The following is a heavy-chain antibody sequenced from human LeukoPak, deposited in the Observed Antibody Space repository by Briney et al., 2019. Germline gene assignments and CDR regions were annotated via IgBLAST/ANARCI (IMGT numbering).Heavy chain of an antibody. J-gene: IGHJ4*02. CDR2: IRYDGSNK. CDR3: AKDDGGGYRFHDY. CDR1: GFTFSSYG. V-gene: IGHV3-30*02. D-gene: IGHD5-18*01. Sequence: GGSLRLSCAASGFTFSSYGMHWVRQAPGKGLEWVAFIRYDGSNKYYADSVKGRFTISRDSSKNTLYLQMNSLRAEDTAVYYCAKDDGGGYRFHDYWGQGTLVTVSS.